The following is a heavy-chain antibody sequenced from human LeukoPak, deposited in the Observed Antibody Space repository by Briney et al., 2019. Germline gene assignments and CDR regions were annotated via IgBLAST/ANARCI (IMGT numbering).Heavy chain of an antibody. CDR2: ISGSGGST. V-gene: IGHV3-23*01. CDR3: AKGYSSSWYYFDY. D-gene: IGHD6-13*01. Sequence: PGGALRLSCAASGFTFSSYAMSWVRHGPGEGREWGSAISGSGGSTYYADSVKGRFTISRDNSKNTLYLQMNSLRAEDTAVYYCAKGYSSSWYYFDYWGQGTLVTVSS. J-gene: IGHJ4*02. CDR1: GFTFSSYA.